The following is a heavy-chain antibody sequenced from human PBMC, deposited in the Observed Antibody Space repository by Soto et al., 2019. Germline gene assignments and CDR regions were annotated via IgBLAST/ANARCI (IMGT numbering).Heavy chain of an antibody. CDR1: GYSFTSHW. D-gene: IGHD4-17*01. V-gene: IGHV5-10-1*01. Sequence: GESLKISCKGSGYSFTSHWISWVRQMPGKGLEWMGRIDPSDSYTNYSPSFQGHVTISADKSISTAYLQWSSLKASDTAMYYCARGLIDYGDYYYYYYGMDVWGQGTTVTVSS. CDR3: ARGLIDYGDYYYYYYGMDV. J-gene: IGHJ6*02. CDR2: IDPSDSYT.